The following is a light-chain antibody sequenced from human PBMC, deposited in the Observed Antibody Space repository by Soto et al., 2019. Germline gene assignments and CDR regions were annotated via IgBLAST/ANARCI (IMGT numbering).Light chain of an antibody. Sequence: QSALTQPASVSGSPGQSITISCTGTTSNVGSYNLVSWYQQHPGKAPELMIYEGSKRPSGVYTRFSGSKSGNTASLTISGVQGEGGADYYCCSYAGNSYVFGTGTKVTVL. CDR3: CSYAGNSYV. J-gene: IGLJ1*01. CDR1: TSNVGSYNL. V-gene: IGLV2-23*01. CDR2: EGS.